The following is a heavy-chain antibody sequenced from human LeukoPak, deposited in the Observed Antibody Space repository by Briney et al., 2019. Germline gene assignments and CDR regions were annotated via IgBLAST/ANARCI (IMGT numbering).Heavy chain of an antibody. CDR1: GFTFSSYA. D-gene: IGHD3-10*01. J-gene: IGHJ6*02. Sequence: GGSLRLSCAASGFTFSSYAMHWVRQAPGKGLEWVAVISYDGSNKYYADSVKGRSTFSRDNSKNTLYLQMNSLRVEDTAVYYCARALYYRDKTAYDMDVWGQGTTVTVSS. V-gene: IGHV3-30*04. CDR2: ISYDGSNK. CDR3: ARALYYRDKTAYDMDV.